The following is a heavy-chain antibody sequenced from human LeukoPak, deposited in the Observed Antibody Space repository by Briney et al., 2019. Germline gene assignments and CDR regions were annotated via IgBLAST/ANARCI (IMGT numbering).Heavy chain of an antibody. CDR2: IAWHSGNT. D-gene: IGHD3-10*01. J-gene: IGHJ4*02. V-gene: IGHV3-9*01. CDR3: AKDMNSYGSGSSYNPWGPFDS. CDR1: GFTFDNYS. Sequence: GRALTLSCAASGFTFDNYSMLWVRQAPGKGVEGVSGIAWHSGNTRFADSVKVRFTIPRDNAENSLYLQMNSLTPEDTAFYFCAKDMNSYGSGSSYNPWGPFDSWGQGTLVTVSS.